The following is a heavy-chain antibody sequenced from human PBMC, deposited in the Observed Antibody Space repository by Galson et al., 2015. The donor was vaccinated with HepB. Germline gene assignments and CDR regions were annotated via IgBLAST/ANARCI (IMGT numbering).Heavy chain of an antibody. Sequence: SLRLSCAASGFTFNNDGMAWVRQAPGKGLEWVSTITASGGDTFYAGSVKGRFTTSRDNSKNMFFLQMNSLRAEDSAEYYCAKRSASGAYYDSWGQGTLVTVSS. J-gene: IGHJ4*02. CDR3: AKRSASGAYYDS. CDR1: GFTFNNDG. CDR2: ITASGGDT. V-gene: IGHV3-23*01. D-gene: IGHD3-10*01.